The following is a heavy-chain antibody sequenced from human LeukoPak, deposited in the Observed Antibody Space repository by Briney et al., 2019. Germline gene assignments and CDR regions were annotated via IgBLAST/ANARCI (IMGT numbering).Heavy chain of an antibody. CDR3: AREAFGEYLDY. Sequence: ASVKVSFKSSGYTFTIYGISWVRQAPGPGLEWMGWISAYNGNTNYAQKLQGRVTMTTDTSTSTAYMELRSLRSDDTAVYYCAREAFGEYLDYWGQGTLVTVSS. CDR2: ISAYNGNT. D-gene: IGHD3-10*01. V-gene: IGHV1-18*01. J-gene: IGHJ4*02. CDR1: GYTFTIYG.